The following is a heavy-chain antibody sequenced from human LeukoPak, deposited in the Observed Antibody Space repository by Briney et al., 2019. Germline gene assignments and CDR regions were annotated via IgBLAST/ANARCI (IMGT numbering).Heavy chain of an antibody. CDR3: AKGYGWEASYYYYYMDV. D-gene: IGHD2-8*02. J-gene: IGHJ6*03. Sequence: GGSLRLSCAASGFSFSSYGMYWVRQAQGQGLEWGAFIRYDGSNKYYADSVKGRFTISRDNYKNTLYLQKNSLRVEDTAVYYCAKGYGWEASYYYYYMDVWGKGTTVTISS. CDR1: GFSFSSYG. CDR2: IRYDGSNK. V-gene: IGHV3-30*02.